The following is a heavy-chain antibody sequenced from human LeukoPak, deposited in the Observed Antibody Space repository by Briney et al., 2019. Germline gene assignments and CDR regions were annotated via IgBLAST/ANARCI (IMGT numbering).Heavy chain of an antibody. CDR2: IYYSGST. J-gene: IGHJ4*02. D-gene: IGHD5-18*01. CDR3: AREPPSVGYPEYYFDY. CDR1: GGSISSYY. Sequence: SETLSLTCTVSGGSISSYYWSWIRQPPGKGPEWIGYIYYSGSTNYNPSLKSRVTISVDTSKNQFSLKLSSVTAADTAVYYCAREPPSVGYPEYYFDYWGQGTLVTVSS. V-gene: IGHV4-59*01.